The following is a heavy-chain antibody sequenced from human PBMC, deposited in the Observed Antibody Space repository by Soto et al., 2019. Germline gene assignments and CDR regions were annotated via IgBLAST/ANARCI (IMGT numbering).Heavy chain of an antibody. J-gene: IGHJ4*02. CDR2: ISSSGSTI. CDR1: GFTFSSYE. CDR3: ARDLYSNPI. Sequence: PGGSLRLSCAASGFTFSSYEMNWVRQAPGKGLEWVSYISSSGSTIDYADSVKGRFTISRDNAKNSLYLQMNSLRAEDTAVYYCARDLYSNPIWGQGTLVTVSS. V-gene: IGHV3-48*03. D-gene: IGHD4-4*01.